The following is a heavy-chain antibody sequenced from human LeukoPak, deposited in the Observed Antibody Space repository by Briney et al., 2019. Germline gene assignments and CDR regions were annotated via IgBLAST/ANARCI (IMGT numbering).Heavy chain of an antibody. CDR3: ARGSYYYDSSGSDAFDI. V-gene: IGHV4-4*07. CDR2: IYTSGST. CDR1: GGSISSYY. D-gene: IGHD3-22*01. Sequence: PSETLSLTCTVSGGSISSYYWSWIRQLAGKGLEWMGRIYTSGSTNYNPSLKSRVTMSVDTSKNQFSLKLSSVTAADTAVYYCARGSYYYDSSGSDAFDIWGQGTMVTVSS. J-gene: IGHJ3*02.